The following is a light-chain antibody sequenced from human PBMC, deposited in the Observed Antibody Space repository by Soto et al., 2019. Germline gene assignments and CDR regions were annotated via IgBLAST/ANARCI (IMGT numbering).Light chain of an antibody. V-gene: IGKV3-15*01. CDR3: QQYDYSVWT. CDR1: QSVSSN. Sequence: EIVMTQSPATLSVSPGERATLSCRASQSVSSNLAWYQQKPGQAPRLLIYGASTRATGIPDRFSGSGSGTDFTLTISRLEPEDLAVYYCQQYDYSVWTFGQGTKVDIK. CDR2: GAS. J-gene: IGKJ1*01.